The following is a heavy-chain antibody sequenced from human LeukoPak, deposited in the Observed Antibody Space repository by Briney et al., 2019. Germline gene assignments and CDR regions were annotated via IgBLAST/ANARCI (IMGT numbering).Heavy chain of an antibody. CDR2: TTPIRGMT. D-gene: IGHD3-16*01. J-gene: IGHJ4*02. CDR1: GGTFGSYG. Sequence: SVKVSCKISGGTFGSYGISWVRQAPGQGLEWMGRTTPIRGMTNYAQKFQGRVTITADTSTSTAYMELSSLTSEDTAVYFRARGPYDGTFYFDSWGQGTLVIVSS. V-gene: IGHV1-69*04. CDR3: ARGPYDGTFYFDS.